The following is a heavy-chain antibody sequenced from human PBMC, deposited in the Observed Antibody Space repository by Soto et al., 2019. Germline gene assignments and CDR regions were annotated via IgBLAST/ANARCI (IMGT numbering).Heavy chain of an antibody. CDR3: ARRSWFDP. CDR1: GFTFSSYS. CDR2: ISSSSSTI. J-gene: IGHJ5*02. V-gene: IGHV3-48*01. Sequence: EVQLVASGGGLVQPGGSLRLSCAASGFTFSSYSMNWVRQAPGKGLEWVSYISSSSSTIYYADSVKGRFTISRDNAKNSLYLQMNSLRAEDTAVYYCARRSWFDPWGQGTLVTVSS.